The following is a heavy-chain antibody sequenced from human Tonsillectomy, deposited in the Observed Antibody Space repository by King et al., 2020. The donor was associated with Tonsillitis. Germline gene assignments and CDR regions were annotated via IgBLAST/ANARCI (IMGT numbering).Heavy chain of an antibody. CDR2: INHSGST. D-gene: IGHD3-3*01. J-gene: IGHJ4*02. CDR1: GGSFIDYY. Sequence: VQLQQWGAGLLKPSETLSLTCAVYGGSFIDYYWSWIRQPPGKGLEWIGKINHSGSTNYNLSLRSRVTISVDTSKNHFSLSLSSVTAADTAVYYCARGSYDFWSDYPDYFDYWGQGALVTVSS. CDR3: ARGSYDFWSDYPDYFDY. V-gene: IGHV4-34*01.